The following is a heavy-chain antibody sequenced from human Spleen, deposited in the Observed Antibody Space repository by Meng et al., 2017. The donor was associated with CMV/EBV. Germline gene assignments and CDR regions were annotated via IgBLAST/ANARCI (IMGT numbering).Heavy chain of an antibody. CDR1: GFPFSSYW. CDR2: INSDGSST. V-gene: IGHV3-74*01. D-gene: IGHD5-18*01. CDR3: ARDRRYSYGYPDY. J-gene: IGHJ4*01. Sequence: CAASGFPFSSYWMHWVRQAPGKGLVWVSRINSDGSSTSYADSVKGRFTISRDNAKNTLYLQMNSLRAEDTAVYYCARDRRYSYGYPDYWGPGILVTVSS.